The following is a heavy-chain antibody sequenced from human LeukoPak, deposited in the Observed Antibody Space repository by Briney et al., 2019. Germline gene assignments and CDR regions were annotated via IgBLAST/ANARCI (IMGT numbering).Heavy chain of an antibody. CDR2: IYSGDNT. V-gene: IGHV3-53*01. Sequence: GGSLRLSCAASGFTVSSNYMNWVRQAPGKGLEWVSIIYSGDNTYYADSVKGRFTISRDNSKNTLYLQMNSLRAEDTAVYYCARRGGGDYWGQGTLVTVSS. J-gene: IGHJ4*02. CDR1: GFTVSSNY. CDR3: ARRGGGDY. D-gene: IGHD3-10*01.